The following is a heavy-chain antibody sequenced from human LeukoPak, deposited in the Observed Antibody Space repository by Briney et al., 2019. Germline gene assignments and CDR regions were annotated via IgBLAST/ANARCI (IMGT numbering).Heavy chain of an antibody. D-gene: IGHD3-3*01. J-gene: IGHJ6*02. CDR3: AKGLYYDFWSGYKSPYYYYGMDV. CDR1: GFTFDDYA. Sequence: GRSLRLSCAASGFTFDDYARPWVRQAPGKGLEWVSAISWNSGLIGDADSVKGRFTISRDNTKNSLCLQMNSLRAEDTALYYCAKGLYYDFWSGYKSPYYYYGMDVWGQGTTVTVSS. CDR2: ISWNSGLI. V-gene: IGHV3-9*01.